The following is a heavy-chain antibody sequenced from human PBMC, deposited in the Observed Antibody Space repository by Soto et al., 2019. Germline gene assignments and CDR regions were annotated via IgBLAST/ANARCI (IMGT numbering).Heavy chain of an antibody. D-gene: IGHD1-26*01. Sequence: SETLSLTCTVSGGSLSSYYWTWIRQPPGKGLEWIGYVYYSGNTNYNPSLKSRVTISLDTSSNQFSLKMSSVAAADTAVYYCARAAARWELQNLDYWGQGSLVTVSS. V-gene: IGHV4-59*01. CDR2: VYYSGNT. CDR1: GGSLSSYY. CDR3: ARAAARWELQNLDY. J-gene: IGHJ4*02.